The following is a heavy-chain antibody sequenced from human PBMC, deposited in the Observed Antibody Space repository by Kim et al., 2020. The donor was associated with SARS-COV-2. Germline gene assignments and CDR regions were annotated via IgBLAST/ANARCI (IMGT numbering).Heavy chain of an antibody. V-gene: IGHV4-4*02. CDR3: ASRGFGEPRGRWDWASFWGY. CDR2: IYHSGST. Sequence: SETLSLTCAVSGGSISSSNWWSWVRQPPGKGLEWIGEIYHSGSTNYNPSLKSRVTISVDKSKNQFSLKLSSVTAADTAVYYCASRGFGEPRGRWDWASFWGYWGQGTLVTVSS. CDR1: GGSISSSNW. J-gene: IGHJ4*02. D-gene: IGHD3-10*01.